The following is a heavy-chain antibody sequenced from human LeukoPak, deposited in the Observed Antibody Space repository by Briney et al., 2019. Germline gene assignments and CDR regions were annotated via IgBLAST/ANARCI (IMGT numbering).Heavy chain of an antibody. V-gene: IGHV1-8*03. CDR2: MNPNSGNT. CDR3: TREDIVVVPPSRPFDP. J-gene: IGHJ5*02. D-gene: IGHD2-2*01. Sequence: ASVKVSCKASGGTFSSYAISWVRQATGQGLEWMGWMNPNSGNTGYAQKFQGRVTLTRDTSISTAYMGLSSLTSEDTAVYYCTREDIVVVPPSRPFDPWGQGTLVTVSS. CDR1: GGTFSSYA.